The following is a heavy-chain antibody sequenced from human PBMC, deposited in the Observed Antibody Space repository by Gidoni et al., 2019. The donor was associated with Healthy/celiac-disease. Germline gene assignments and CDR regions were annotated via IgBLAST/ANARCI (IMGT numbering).Heavy chain of an antibody. Sequence: QVQLVQSGAEVKKPGSSVKVSCKASGGTFSSYAISWVRQAPGQGLEWMGRIIPILGIANYAQKFQGRVTITADKSTSTAYMELSSLRSEDTAVYYCARVKDYDYVWGSYRHWGQGTLVTVSS. V-gene: IGHV1-69*04. CDR3: ARVKDYDYVWGSYRH. CDR1: GGTFSSYA. CDR2: IIPILGIA. D-gene: IGHD3-16*02. J-gene: IGHJ4*02.